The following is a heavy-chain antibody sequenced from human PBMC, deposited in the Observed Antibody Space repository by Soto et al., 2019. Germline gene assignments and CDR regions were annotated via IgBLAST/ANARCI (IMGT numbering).Heavy chain of an antibody. Sequence: SVKVSCKASGYSFTTYGIFWVRQAPGQGLEWMGWISPYNGKTNYAQNLQGRVSMTTDTSTTTAYMELRSLRSDDTAVYYCARPYDSSQSPRFDYWGQGTLVTVSS. CDR2: ISPYNGKT. V-gene: IGHV1-18*01. J-gene: IGHJ4*02. CDR1: GYSFTTYG. D-gene: IGHD3-22*01. CDR3: ARPYDSSQSPRFDY.